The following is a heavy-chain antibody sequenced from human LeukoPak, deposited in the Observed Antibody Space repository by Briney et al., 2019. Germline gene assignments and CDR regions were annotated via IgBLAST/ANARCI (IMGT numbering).Heavy chain of an antibody. Sequence: GGSLRLSCAASGFTFSSYAMHWVRQAPGKGLERVAVISYDGSNKYYADSVKGRFTISRDNSKNTLYLQMNSLRAEDTAVYCCAKARGVVVVVAAHFDYWGQGTLVTVSS. CDR2: ISYDGSNK. CDR3: AKARGVVVVVAAHFDY. J-gene: IGHJ4*02. V-gene: IGHV3-30-3*01. CDR1: GFTFSSYA. D-gene: IGHD2-15*01.